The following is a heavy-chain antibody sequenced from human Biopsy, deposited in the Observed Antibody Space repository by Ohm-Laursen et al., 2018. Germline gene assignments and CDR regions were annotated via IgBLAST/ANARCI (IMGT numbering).Heavy chain of an antibody. Sequence: SETLSLTCTVSGGSISSDYWSWIRQSPGKGLEWIGSIFYRGSTHYKPSLKSRVNISVDTSKNQFSLRMNSVTAADTAVYYCARDYDTSGYYYVSWGQGTLVTVSS. CDR2: IFYRGST. D-gene: IGHD3-22*01. CDR3: ARDYDTSGYYYVS. V-gene: IGHV4-59*04. J-gene: IGHJ5*02. CDR1: GGSISSDY.